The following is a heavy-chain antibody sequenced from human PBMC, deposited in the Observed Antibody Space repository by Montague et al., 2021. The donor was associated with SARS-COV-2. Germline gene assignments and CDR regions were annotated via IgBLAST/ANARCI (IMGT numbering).Heavy chain of an antibody. CDR1: GFSLSTSGMC. J-gene: IGHJ4*02. V-gene: IGHV2-70*01. CDR2: SDWDDDK. D-gene: IGHD3-9*01. CDR3: ARSYYDILTGYYMAFDY. Sequence: PALVKPIQTLTLTCTFSGFSLSTSGMCVSWIRQPPGKALEWLALSDWDDDKYYSTSLKTRLTISKDTSKNQVVLTMTNMDPVDTATYYCARSYYDILTGYYMAFDYWGQGTLVTVSS.